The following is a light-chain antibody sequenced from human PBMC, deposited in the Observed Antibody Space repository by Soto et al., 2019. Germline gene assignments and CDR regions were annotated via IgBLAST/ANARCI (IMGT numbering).Light chain of an antibody. Sequence: EIVLTQSPGTLSLSPGERATLSCRASQSVSSSYLAWYQQKPGQAPRLLIYGASSRATGIPDRFSGSGSGTDFTLTISRLEPEDFVVYYCQQYGSSPPITFGQGTRLENK. CDR3: QQYGSSPPIT. CDR1: QSVSSSY. V-gene: IGKV3-20*01. CDR2: GAS. J-gene: IGKJ5*01.